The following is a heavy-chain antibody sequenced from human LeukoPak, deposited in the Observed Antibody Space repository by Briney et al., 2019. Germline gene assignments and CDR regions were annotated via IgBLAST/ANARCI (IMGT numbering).Heavy chain of an antibody. D-gene: IGHD3-10*01. CDR1: GFTVSSNY. J-gene: IGHJ3*02. CDR3: ASSYSRDAFDI. V-gene: IGHV3-66*01. CDR2: IYSGGSK. Sequence: GGSLRLSCAASGFTVSSNYMSWVRQAPGKGLEWVSVIYSGGSKYYADSVKGRFTISRDNSKNTLYLQMNSLRAEDTAVYYCASSYSRDAFDIWGQGTMVTVSS.